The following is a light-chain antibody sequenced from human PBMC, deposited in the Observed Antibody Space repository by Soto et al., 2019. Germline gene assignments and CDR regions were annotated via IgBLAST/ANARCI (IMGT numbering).Light chain of an antibody. V-gene: IGLV2-11*01. CDR1: SSDVGGYNY. CDR2: DVG. J-gene: IGLJ2*01. Sequence: QSVLTQPRSVSGSPGQSVTISCTGTSSDVGGYNYVSWYQQHPGKAPKLMIYDVGKRPSGVPDRFSDSKSGNTASLTISGLQAEDEADYYCCSYAGSYTYVVFGGGTKLTVL. CDR3: CSYAGSYTYVV.